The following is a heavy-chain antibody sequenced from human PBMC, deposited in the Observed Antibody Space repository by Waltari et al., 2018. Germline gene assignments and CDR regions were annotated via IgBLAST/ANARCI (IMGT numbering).Heavy chain of an antibody. CDR1: GFTFSSYG. J-gene: IGHJ4*02. CDR3: ANFIVGARAPPFDY. CDR2: IRYDGSNK. D-gene: IGHD1-26*01. V-gene: IGHV3-30*02. Sequence: QVQLVESGGGVVQPGGSLRPSCAASGFTFSSYGMPWVRPAPGTGPEWVAFIRYDGSNKYYADSVKGRFTISRDNSKNTLYLQMNSLRAEDTAVYYCANFIVGARAPPFDYWGQGTLVTVSS.